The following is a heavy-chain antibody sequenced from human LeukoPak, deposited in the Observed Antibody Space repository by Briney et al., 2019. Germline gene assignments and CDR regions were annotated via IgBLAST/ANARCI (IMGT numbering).Heavy chain of an antibody. D-gene: IGHD1-26*01. CDR2: ISYDRSNK. J-gene: IGHJ4*02. CDR3: ARDGAAKSGSYPNY. CDR1: GFTFSSYA. Sequence: GGSLRLSCAASGFTFSSYAMHWVRQAPGKGLEWVAVISYDRSNKYYADSVKGRFTISRDNSKNTLYLQMNSLRAEDTAVYYCARDGAAKSGSYPNYWGQGTLVTVSS. V-gene: IGHV3-30-3*01.